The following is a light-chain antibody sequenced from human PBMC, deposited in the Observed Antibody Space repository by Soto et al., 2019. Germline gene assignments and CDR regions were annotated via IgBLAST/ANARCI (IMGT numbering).Light chain of an antibody. Sequence: QSVLTQPASVSGSPGQSITISCTGTSSDVGGYNYVSWYQQHPGKAPKLMIYDVSNRPSGVSNRFSGSKSGNTASLTISGLQAEDEADYYCSSYTSSNIVVFGGGTKLTVL. J-gene: IGLJ2*01. CDR1: SSDVGGYNY. CDR2: DVS. CDR3: SSYTSSNIVV. V-gene: IGLV2-14*01.